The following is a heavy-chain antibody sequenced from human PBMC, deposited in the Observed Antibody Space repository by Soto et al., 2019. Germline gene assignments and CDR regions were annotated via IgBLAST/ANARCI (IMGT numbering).Heavy chain of an antibody. CDR3: ARVRYCSSTSCSPRYAFDI. J-gene: IGHJ3*02. Sequence: GASVKVSCKASGYTFTSYDINWVRQATGQGLEWMGWINPDSGNTGYAQKFQGRVTMTRDTSASTAYMELSSLRSEDTAVYYCARVRYCSSTSCSPRYAFDIWGQGTMVTVSS. V-gene: IGHV1-8*01. CDR2: INPDSGNT. CDR1: GYTFTSYD. D-gene: IGHD2-2*01.